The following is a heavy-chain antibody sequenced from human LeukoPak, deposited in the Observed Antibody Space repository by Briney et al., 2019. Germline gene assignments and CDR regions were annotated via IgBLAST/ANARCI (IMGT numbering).Heavy chain of an antibody. CDR2: IVVGSGNT. V-gene: IGHV1-58*01. CDR1: GFTFTSSA. Sequence: SVKVSCKASGFTFTSSAVQWVRQARGQRLEWIGWIVVGSGNTNYAQKLQGRVTMTTDTSTSTAYMELRSLRSDDTAVYYCARVSGEYPNWFDPWGQGTLVTVSS. CDR3: ARVSGEYPNWFDP. D-gene: IGHD3-10*01. J-gene: IGHJ5*02.